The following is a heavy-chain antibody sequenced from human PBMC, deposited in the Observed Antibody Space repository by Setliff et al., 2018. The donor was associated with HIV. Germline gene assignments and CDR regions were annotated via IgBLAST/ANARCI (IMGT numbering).Heavy chain of an antibody. V-gene: IGHV3-11*04. CDR1: GFTFSDYS. CDR2: ISIGSGGAI. J-gene: IGHJ6*02. CDR3: ARDYLYYNLYNGSPVYGMDV. D-gene: IGHD3-3*01. Sequence: GGSLRLSCTASGFTFSDYSMSWIRQAPGRGLEWVSSISIGSGGAIDYADSVQGRFTISRDNSKNSLYLQMNSLRVEDTAVYYCARDYLYYNLYNGSPVYGMDVWGQGTTVTVS.